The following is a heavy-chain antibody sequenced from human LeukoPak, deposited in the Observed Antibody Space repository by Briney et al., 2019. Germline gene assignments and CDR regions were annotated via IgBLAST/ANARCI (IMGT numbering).Heavy chain of an antibody. J-gene: IGHJ4*02. CDR1: GYTFTGYY. CDR2: FDPEDGET. Sequence: ASVKVSCKASGYTFTGYYMHWVRQAPGKGLEWMGGFDPEDGETIYAQKFQGRVTMTEDTSTDTAYMELSSLRSEDTAVYYCATSYYDSSGEFDYWGQGTLVTVSS. V-gene: IGHV1-24*01. CDR3: ATSYYDSSGEFDY. D-gene: IGHD3-22*01.